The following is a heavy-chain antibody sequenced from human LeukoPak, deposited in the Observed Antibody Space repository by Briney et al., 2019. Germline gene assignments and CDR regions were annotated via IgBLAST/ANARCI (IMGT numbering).Heavy chain of an antibody. D-gene: IGHD3-22*01. CDR2: ISRSGSTI. V-gene: IGHV3-11*04. Sequence: GGSLRLSCAASGFSFSNAWMSWVRQAPGKGLEWVSCISRSGSTIYYADSVKGRFTISRDNAKNSLYLQMNSLRAEDTAVYYCARRVIVVGLDYWGQGTLVTVSS. J-gene: IGHJ4*02. CDR1: GFSFSNAW. CDR3: ARRVIVVGLDY.